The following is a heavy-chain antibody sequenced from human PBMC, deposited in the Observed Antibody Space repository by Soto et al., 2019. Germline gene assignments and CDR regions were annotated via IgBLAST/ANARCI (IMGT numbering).Heavy chain of an antibody. Sequence: TGGSLRLSCAASGFTFSSYARSWVRQAPGKGLEWVSAISGSGGSTYYADSVKGRFTISRDNSKNTLYLQMNSLRAEDTAVYYCAKALSVFGVDIFDYWGQGTLVTVSS. V-gene: IGHV3-23*01. J-gene: IGHJ4*02. CDR3: AKALSVFGVDIFDY. D-gene: IGHD3-3*01. CDR1: GFTFSSYA. CDR2: ISGSGGST.